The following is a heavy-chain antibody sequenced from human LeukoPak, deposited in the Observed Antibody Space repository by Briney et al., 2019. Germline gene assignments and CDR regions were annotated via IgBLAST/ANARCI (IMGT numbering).Heavy chain of an antibody. CDR2: ISAYNGNT. D-gene: IGHD4-11*01. CDR1: GYTFTSYG. CDR3: ARDLLQYEGNWFDP. J-gene: IGHJ5*02. V-gene: IGHV1-18*01. Sequence: GASVTVSCKASGYTFTSYGISWVRQAPGQGLEWMGWISAYNGNTNYAQKLQGRVTMTTDTSTSTAYMELRSLRSDDTAVYYCARDLLQYEGNWFDPWGQGTLVTVSS.